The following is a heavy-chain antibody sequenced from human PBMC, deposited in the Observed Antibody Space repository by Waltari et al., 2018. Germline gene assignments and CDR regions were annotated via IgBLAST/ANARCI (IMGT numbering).Heavy chain of an antibody. D-gene: IGHD6-19*01. CDR2: RNQDESKK. V-gene: IGHV3-7*02. Sequence: EVQLVESGGGLVQPGGSLKVSCAASGFNFGAYWMSWVRQAPGKGLEWVANRNQDESKKYYVDAVRGRFTISRDNTKNSLYLQMNKLTVEDTAVYYCARGDSSGWLFDYWGQGTLVTVSS. CDR1: GFNFGAYW. CDR3: ARGDSSGWLFDY. J-gene: IGHJ4*02.